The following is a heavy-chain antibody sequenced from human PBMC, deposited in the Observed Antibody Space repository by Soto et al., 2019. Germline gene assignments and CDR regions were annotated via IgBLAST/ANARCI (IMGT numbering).Heavy chain of an antibody. D-gene: IGHD2-15*01. CDR2: IYYSGST. Sequence: SETLSLTCTVSGGSISSGGYYWSWIRQHPGKGLEWIGYIYYSGSTYYNPSLKSRVTISVDTSKYQFSLKLSSVTAADTAVYYCARRSGGRQVDIWGQGTMVTVSS. V-gene: IGHV4-31*03. CDR1: GGSISSGGYY. CDR3: ARRSGGRQVDI. J-gene: IGHJ3*02.